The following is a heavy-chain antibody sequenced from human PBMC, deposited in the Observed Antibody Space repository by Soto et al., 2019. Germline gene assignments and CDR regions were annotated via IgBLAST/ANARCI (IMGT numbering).Heavy chain of an antibody. Sequence: QMQLVESGGGVVQPGRSLRLSCAASGFTFSDHGIHWVRQAPGKGLEWVADISYNGIDKWYADSVKGRFTISRDNYRDTLYLQMNGLRPADPAVHYCAIGVGRTVPVTRFDYWGQGTLVTVSS. CDR1: GFTFSDHG. D-gene: IGHD2-8*02. CDR2: ISYNGIDK. J-gene: IGHJ4*02. CDR3: AIGVGRTVPVTRFDY. V-gene: IGHV3-30*03.